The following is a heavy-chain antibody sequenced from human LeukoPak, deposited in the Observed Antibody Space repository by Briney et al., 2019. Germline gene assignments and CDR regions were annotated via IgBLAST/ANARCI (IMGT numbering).Heavy chain of an antibody. CDR1: GSTFSSYD. D-gene: IGHD3-10*01. Sequence: ASVKVSCKASGSTFSSYDINWVRQATGQGLEWMGWMNPNSGDTGYTPRFQGRVTMTRDTSISTAYMELSSLRSEDTAVYYRARGPYGTGSHFDFWGQGTLVTVSS. J-gene: IGHJ4*02. CDR3: ARGPYGTGSHFDF. CDR2: MNPNSGDT. V-gene: IGHV1-8*02.